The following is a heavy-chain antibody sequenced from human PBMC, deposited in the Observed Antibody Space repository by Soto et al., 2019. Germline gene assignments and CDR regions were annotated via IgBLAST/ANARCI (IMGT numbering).Heavy chain of an antibody. D-gene: IGHD2-8*01. J-gene: IGHJ3*02. CDR2: VGGSDTDK. Sequence: EVQLLESGGGVVQPGGSLRLSCAASGFTFSAYAMSWVRQAPGKGLQWVSGVGGSDTDKHYADSVRGRFTVSRDTSQNTLYLQLNSLRADDTAVYYCAKDATAVNGVWDPFDMWGQGTEVTVSS. CDR1: GFTFSAYA. V-gene: IGHV3-23*01. CDR3: AKDATAVNGVWDPFDM.